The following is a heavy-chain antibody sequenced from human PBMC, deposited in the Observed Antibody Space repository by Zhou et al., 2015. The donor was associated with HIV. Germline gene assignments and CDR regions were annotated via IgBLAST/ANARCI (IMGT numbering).Heavy chain of an antibody. CDR3: ARQLKYDSGWFDF. D-gene: IGHD5-12*01. Sequence: QVHLVQSGAEVKKLGASVKVSCKASGYTFTNYDINWVRQATGQGLEWMGWMNPNSGNTGYAQKFQGRVTMTRNTSISTAYMELSSLRSEDTAVYYCARQLKYDSGWFDFWGQGTLVTVSS. V-gene: IGHV1-8*01. J-gene: IGHJ4*02. CDR1: GYTFTNYD. CDR2: MNPNSGNT.